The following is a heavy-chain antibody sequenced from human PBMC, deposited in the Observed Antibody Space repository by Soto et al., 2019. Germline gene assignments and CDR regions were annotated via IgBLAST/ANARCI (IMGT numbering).Heavy chain of an antibody. CDR1: GYSFTSFL. D-gene: IGHD3-10*01. CDR2: IDPSASYT. Sequence: PGEPRKISCNGSGYSFTSFLISWVRQMPGKGLECMGRIDPSASYTNYSPSFQGHVTISADKSISTAYLQWSSLKASDTAMYYCVSHAYQHPSHGSGSYYNSDYWGQGTLVTVSS. J-gene: IGHJ4*02. CDR3: VSHAYQHPSHGSGSYYNSDY. V-gene: IGHV5-10-1*01.